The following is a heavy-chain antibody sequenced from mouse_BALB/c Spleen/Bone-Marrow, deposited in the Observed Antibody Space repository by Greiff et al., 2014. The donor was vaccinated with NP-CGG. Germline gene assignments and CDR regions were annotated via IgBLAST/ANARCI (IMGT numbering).Heavy chain of an antibody. CDR3: ARQYGNYWDYFDY. CDR2: TSSGGSYT. Sequence: EVQLVESGGDLVKPGGSLKLSCAASGFTFSSYGMSWVRQTPDKRLEWVATTSSGGSYTYYPDSVKGRFTISRDNAKNTLYLQMSSLKSEDTAMYYCARQYGNYWDYFDYWGQGTTLTVSS. CDR1: GFTFSSYG. V-gene: IGHV5-6*01. J-gene: IGHJ2*01. D-gene: IGHD2-10*02.